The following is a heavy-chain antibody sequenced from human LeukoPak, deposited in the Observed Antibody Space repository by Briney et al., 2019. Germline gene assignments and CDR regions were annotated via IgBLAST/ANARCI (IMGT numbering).Heavy chain of an antibody. J-gene: IGHJ4*02. CDR1: GFTFSSYE. D-gene: IGHD5-24*01. V-gene: IGHV3-48*03. CDR2: ISSSGSTI. Sequence: GGSLRLSCAASGFTFSSYEMNWVRQAPGKGLEWVSYISSSGSTIYYADSVKGRFTISRDNAKNSLYLQMNSLRAEDTAVYYCAREERDGYNYPFDDYWGQGILVTVSS. CDR3: AREERDGYNYPFDDY.